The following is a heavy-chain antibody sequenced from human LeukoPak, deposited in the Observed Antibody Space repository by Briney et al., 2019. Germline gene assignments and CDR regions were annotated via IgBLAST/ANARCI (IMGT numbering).Heavy chain of an antibody. V-gene: IGHV1-8*01. CDR3: ARGLYGDYLTDNWFDP. J-gene: IGHJ5*02. CDR2: MNPNSGNT. Sequence: GSVKVSCEASGYTFTSYDINWVRQATGQGLEWMGWMNPNSGNTGYAQKFQGRVTMTRNTSISTAYMELSSLRSEDTAVYYCARGLYGDYLTDNWFDPWGQGTLVTVSS. CDR1: GYTFTSYD. D-gene: IGHD4-17*01.